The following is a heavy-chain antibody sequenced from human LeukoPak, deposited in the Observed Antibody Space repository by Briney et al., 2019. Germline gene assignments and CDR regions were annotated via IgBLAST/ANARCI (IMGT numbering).Heavy chain of an antibody. Sequence: NPGGSLRLSCAASGFTFNSYSMNWVRQAPGKGLEWVSSISSSSSYIYYADSVKGRFTISRDNAKNSLYLQMNSLRAEDTAVYYCARDQGSNGSGSYWGYWGQGTLVTVSS. D-gene: IGHD3-10*01. CDR3: ARDQGSNGSGSYWGY. CDR2: ISSSSSYI. J-gene: IGHJ4*02. CDR1: GFTFNSYS. V-gene: IGHV3-21*01.